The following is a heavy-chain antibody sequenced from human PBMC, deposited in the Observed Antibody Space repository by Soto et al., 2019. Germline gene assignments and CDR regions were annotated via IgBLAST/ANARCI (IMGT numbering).Heavy chain of an antibody. CDR3: ARHGHDGVPYQDYYGMDV. Sequence: GWSVRLSCAASGFTFSSYSMNWVRQAPGKGLEWVSSISSSSSYIYYADSVKGRFTISRDNAKNSLYLQINSLRAEDTAVYSCARHGHDGVPYQDYYGMDVSGQRTMVTVS. D-gene: IGHD2-2*01. J-gene: IGHJ6*02. CDR2: ISSSSSYI. CDR1: GFTFSSYS. V-gene: IGHV3-21*01.